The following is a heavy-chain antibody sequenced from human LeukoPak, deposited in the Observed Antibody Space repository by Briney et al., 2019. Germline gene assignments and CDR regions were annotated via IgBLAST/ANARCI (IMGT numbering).Heavy chain of an antibody. Sequence: GESLKISCKGSGYTFSNYWTGWVRQMPGKGLESVGIIYPRDSDTRYSPSFEGQVTISADKSISTAYLQWNSLKASDTGMYYCARLDCSSDRCGRDDDAFDVWGQGTMVTVSS. J-gene: IGHJ3*01. CDR2: IYPRDSDT. CDR1: GYTFSNYW. V-gene: IGHV5-51*01. D-gene: IGHD6-19*01. CDR3: ARLDCSSDRCGRDDDAFDV.